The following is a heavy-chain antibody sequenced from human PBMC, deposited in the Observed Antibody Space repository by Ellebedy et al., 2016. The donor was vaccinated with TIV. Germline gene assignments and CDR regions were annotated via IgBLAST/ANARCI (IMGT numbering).Heavy chain of an antibody. J-gene: IGHJ6*02. Sequence: SQTLSLTCVISGDSVSTDIGWNWIRQSPSRGLEWLGRTYYRSKWRNDYAVSLKSRITIHPDTSKNLFSLQLNSVTPEDTAVYYCARGWFGSGMGVWGQGTTVTVSS. CDR1: GDSVSTDIG. CDR2: TYYRSKWRN. D-gene: IGHD3-10*01. CDR3: ARGWFGSGMGV. V-gene: IGHV6-1*01.